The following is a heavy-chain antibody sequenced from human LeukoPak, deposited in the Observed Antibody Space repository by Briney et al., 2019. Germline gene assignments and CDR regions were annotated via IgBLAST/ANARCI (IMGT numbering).Heavy chain of an antibody. J-gene: IGHJ4*02. CDR3: ARDGALLDSSGYLYFDS. CDR1: GGSISSYY. D-gene: IGHD3-22*01. Sequence: SETLSLTCSVSGGSISSYYWSWIRQPPGKGLEWIGYIYYSGVTNYNPSLKSRVTISIDTSKSQFSLKLSSVTAADTAVYYCARDGALLDSSGYLYFDSWGQGTLVTVSS. CDR2: IYYSGVT. V-gene: IGHV4-59*01.